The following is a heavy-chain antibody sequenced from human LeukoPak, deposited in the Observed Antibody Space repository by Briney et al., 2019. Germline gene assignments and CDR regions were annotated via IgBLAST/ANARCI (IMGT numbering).Heavy chain of an antibody. V-gene: IGHV3-66*01. CDR3: ARGSRDGCNLASAFDI. J-gene: IGHJ3*02. CDR2: IYSGGST. D-gene: IGHD5-24*01. Sequence: GGSPRLSCAASGFTVSSNYMSWVRQAPGKGLEWVSVIYSGGSTYYADSVKGRFTISRDNSKNTLYLQMNSLRAEDTAVYYCARGSRDGCNLASAFDIWGQGTMVTVSS. CDR1: GFTVSSNY.